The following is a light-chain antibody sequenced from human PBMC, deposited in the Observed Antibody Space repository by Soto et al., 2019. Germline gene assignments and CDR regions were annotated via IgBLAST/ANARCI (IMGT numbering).Light chain of an antibody. Sequence: EIVLTQSPDTLSLSPGARAPLSCRASQSVNSYLAWYQQKPGQAPRLLIYDASNRATGIPARFSGSGSGTDFTLTISSLEPEDFAVYYCQQRSNWPWTFGQGTKVE. CDR1: QSVNSY. J-gene: IGKJ1*01. CDR3: QQRSNWPWT. CDR2: DAS. V-gene: IGKV3-11*01.